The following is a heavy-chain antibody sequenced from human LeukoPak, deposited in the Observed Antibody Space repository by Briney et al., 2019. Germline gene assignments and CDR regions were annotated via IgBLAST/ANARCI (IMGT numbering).Heavy chain of an antibody. V-gene: IGHV3-30*18. CDR1: GFTFSSYG. CDR2: ISYDGSNK. Sequence: GGSLRLSCAASGFTFSSYGMHWVRQATGKGLEWVAVISYDGSNKYYADSVKGRFTISRDNSKNTLYLQMNSLRAEDTAVYYCAKEDRFGEAGRYNWFDPWGQGTLVTVSS. CDR3: AKEDRFGEAGRYNWFDP. J-gene: IGHJ5*02. D-gene: IGHD3-10*01.